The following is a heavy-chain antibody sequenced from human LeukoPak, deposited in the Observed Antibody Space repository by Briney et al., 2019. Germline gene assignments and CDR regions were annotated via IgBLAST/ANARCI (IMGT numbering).Heavy chain of an antibody. CDR1: GYTFTGYY. D-gene: IGHD5-24*01. J-gene: IGHJ4*02. Sequence: ASVKVSCKASGYTFTGYYMHWVRQAPGQGLEWMGWINPNSGNTGYAQKFQGRVTMTRNTSISTAYMELSSLRSEDTAVYYCARSGTDGYNFADYWGQGTLVTVSS. V-gene: IGHV1-8*02. CDR3: ARSGTDGYNFADY. CDR2: INPNSGNT.